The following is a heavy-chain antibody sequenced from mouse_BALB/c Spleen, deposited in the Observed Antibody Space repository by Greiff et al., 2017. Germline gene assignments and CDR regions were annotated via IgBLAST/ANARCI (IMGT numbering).Heavy chain of an antibody. CDR1: GYSFTGYF. CDR3: GSYYGNYYAMDY. D-gene: IGHD2-1*01. CDR2: INPYNGDT. V-gene: IGHV1-37*01. Sequence: VHVKQSGPELVKPGASVKISCKASGYSFTGYFMNWVKQSHGKSLEWIGRINPYNGDTFYNQKFKGKATLTVDKSSSTAHMELLSLTSEDSAVYYCGSYYGNYYAMDYWGQGTSVTVSS. J-gene: IGHJ4*01.